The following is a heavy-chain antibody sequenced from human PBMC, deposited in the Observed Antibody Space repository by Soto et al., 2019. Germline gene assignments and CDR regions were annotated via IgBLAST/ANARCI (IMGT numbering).Heavy chain of an antibody. CDR1: GFTFSSYA. CDR3: DGYDDSSGYYPLDAFDI. D-gene: IGHD3-22*01. CDR2: ISGSGGST. Sequence: PGGSLRLSCAASGFTFSSYAMSWVRQAPGKELEWVSAISGSGGSTYYADSVKGRFTISRDNSKNTLYLQMNSLRAEDTAVYYCDGYDDSSGYYPLDAFDIWGQETMVTVSS. V-gene: IGHV3-23*01. J-gene: IGHJ3*02.